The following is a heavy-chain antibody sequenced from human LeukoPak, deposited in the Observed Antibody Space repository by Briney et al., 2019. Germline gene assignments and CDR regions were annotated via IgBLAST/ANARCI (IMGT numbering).Heavy chain of an antibody. V-gene: IGHV4-39*07. CDR3: ARDSGTTGEVKFDP. D-gene: IGHD3-10*01. Sequence: SETLSLTCTVSGDSISTSNSYWGWIRQPPGKGLEWIGSISGSGTITYNPALQSRLTISIDTSKNQFSLKLMSVTAADTAVYYCARDSGTTGEVKFDPWGQGTLVTVSS. J-gene: IGHJ5*02. CDR1: GDSISTSNSY. CDR2: ISGSGTI.